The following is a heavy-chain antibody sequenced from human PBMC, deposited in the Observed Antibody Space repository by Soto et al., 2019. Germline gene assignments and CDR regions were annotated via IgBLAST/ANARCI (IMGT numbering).Heavy chain of an antibody. J-gene: IGHJ6*03. CDR2: IYYSGST. CDR3: ARRSPRGNYPDPRYYYYYYMDV. CDR1: GGSISSSSYY. Sequence: SETLSLTCTVSGGSISSSSYYWGWIRQPPGKGLEWIGSIYYSGSTYYNPSLKSRVTISVDTSKNQFSLKLSSVTAADTAVYYCARRSPRGNYPDPRYYYYYYMDVWGKGTTVTVSS. V-gene: IGHV4-39*01. D-gene: IGHD1-7*01.